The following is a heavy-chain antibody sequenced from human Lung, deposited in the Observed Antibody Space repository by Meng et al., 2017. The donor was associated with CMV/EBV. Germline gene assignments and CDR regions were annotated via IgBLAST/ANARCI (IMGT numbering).Heavy chain of an antibody. CDR1: GYTFISYG. V-gene: IGHV1-18*01. D-gene: IGHD3-16*01. CDR3: ARRGTVISGPCDP. CDR2: ITAYNGNT. J-gene: IGHJ5*02. Sequence: ASXXVSXKASGYTFISYGISWVRQAPGQGLEWMGWITAYNGNTNYAQKIQGRVTMTADTSTSTAYMELRSLRSDDTAVYYCARRGTVISGPCDPWGKGTVVTVSS.